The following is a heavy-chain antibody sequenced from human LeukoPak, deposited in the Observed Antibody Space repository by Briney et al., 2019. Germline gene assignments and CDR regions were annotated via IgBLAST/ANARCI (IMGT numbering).Heavy chain of an antibody. J-gene: IGHJ4*02. CDR3: ARQTAMGRSGDY. V-gene: IGHV5-51*01. D-gene: IGHD5-18*01. Sequence: GESLKISCKASGYSFTSYWIGWVRQMPGKGLEWMGIIDPSDSETRYTPSFQGQVTTSVDKSHTTADLQWNSLKASDTAMYYCARQTAMGRSGDYWGQRTLVTLSS. CDR1: GYSFTSYW. CDR2: IDPSDSET.